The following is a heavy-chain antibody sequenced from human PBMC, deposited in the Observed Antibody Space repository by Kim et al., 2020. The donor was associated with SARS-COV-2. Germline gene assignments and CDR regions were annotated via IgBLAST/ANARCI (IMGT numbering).Heavy chain of an antibody. CDR2: ISPLNGKT. D-gene: IGHD1-7*01. J-gene: IGHJ6*01. CDR3: ARDGGITRGIDV. V-gene: IGHV1-18*01. CDR1: GYTFTSQG. Sequence: ASVKVSCKASGYTFTSQGITWVRQAPGKGPAWMGWISPLNGKTKFAQKFEGRVVMTRETSTTTVEMELRSLTSDDTAVYYCARDGGITRGIDVWGRGT.